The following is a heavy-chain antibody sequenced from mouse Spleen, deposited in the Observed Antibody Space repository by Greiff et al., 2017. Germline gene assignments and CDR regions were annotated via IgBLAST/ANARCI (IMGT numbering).Heavy chain of an antibody. V-gene: IGHV1-74*01. CDR3: AMNYGSPWFAY. CDR2: IHPSDSDT. CDR1: GYTFTSYW. J-gene: IGHJ3*01. Sequence: QVQLQQPGAELVKPGASVKVSCKASGYTFTSYWMHWVKQRPGQGLEWIGRIHPSDSDTNYNQKFKGKATLTVDKSSSTAYMQLSSLTSEDSAVYYCAMNYGSPWFAYWGQGTLVTVSA. D-gene: IGHD1-2*01.